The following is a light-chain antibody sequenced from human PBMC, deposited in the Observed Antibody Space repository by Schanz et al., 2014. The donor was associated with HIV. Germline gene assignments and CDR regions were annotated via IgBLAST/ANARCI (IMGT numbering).Light chain of an antibody. V-gene: IGKV1D-13*01. CDR3: LQYNDYAYS. CDR2: EAS. J-gene: IGKJ2*03. Sequence: AIQLTQSPSSLSASVGDRVTITCRARQGISSSLAWYQQKPGEAPNLLISEASTLKSGVPSRFSGSGSGTDFTLTISSLQPDDFATYYCLQYNDYAYSFGQGTKLEIK. CDR1: QGISSS.